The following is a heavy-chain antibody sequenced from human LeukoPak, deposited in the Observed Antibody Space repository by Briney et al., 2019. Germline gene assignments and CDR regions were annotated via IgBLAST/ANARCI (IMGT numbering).Heavy chain of an antibody. CDR2: IIPILGIA. CDR3: ARVEVVGATWP. CDR1: GGTFSSYA. V-gene: IGHV1-69*04. D-gene: IGHD1-26*01. Sequence: SVKVSCKASGGTFSSYAISWVRQAPGQGLEWMGRIIPILGIANYAQKFQGRVTITADKSTSTAYMELSSLRSEDTAVYYCARVEVVGATWPWGQGTLVTASS. J-gene: IGHJ5*02.